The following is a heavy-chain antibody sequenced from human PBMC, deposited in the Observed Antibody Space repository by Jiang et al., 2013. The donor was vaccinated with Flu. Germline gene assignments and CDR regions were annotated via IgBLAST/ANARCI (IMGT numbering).Heavy chain of an antibody. V-gene: IGHV4-34*01. CDR2: INHSGST. CDR3: ARGRGTNFAFDI. CDR1: GGSFSGYY. J-gene: IGHJ3*02. Sequence: LLKPSETLSLTCAVYGGSFSGYYWSWIRQPPGKGLEWIGEINHSGSTNYNPSLKSRVTISVDTSKNQFSLKLSSVTAADTAVYYCARGRGTNFAFDIWGQGTMVTVSS. D-gene: IGHD1-1*01.